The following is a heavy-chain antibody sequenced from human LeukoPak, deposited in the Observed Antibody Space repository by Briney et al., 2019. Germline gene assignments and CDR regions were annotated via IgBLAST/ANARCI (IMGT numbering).Heavy chain of an antibody. Sequence: GGSLRHSCAASGFTFSSYAMSWLRQAPGKGLEWIAAIGGSGGTTYYADYVKGRFTISRDNSKSTLFLQMNSLRPEDTAVYYCAEDWSNSWGSYFDYWGQGTLVTVSS. CDR2: IGGSGGTT. D-gene: IGHD3-16*01. CDR3: AEDWSNSWGSYFDY. CDR1: GFTFSSYA. J-gene: IGHJ4*02. V-gene: IGHV3-23*01.